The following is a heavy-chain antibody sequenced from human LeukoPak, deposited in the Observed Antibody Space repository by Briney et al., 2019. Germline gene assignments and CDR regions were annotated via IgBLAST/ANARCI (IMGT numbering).Heavy chain of an antibody. J-gene: IGHJ3*02. CDR1: GFTFSSYE. CDR3: ARLYHAHGAFDI. D-gene: IGHD2-2*01. Sequence: PGGSLRLSCAASGFTFSSYEMNWVRQAPGKGLEWVSYISSSGSTIYYADSVKGRFTISRDNAKKSLYLQMNSLRAEDRAVYYCARLYHAHGAFDIWGPRTMVTRSS. CDR2: ISSSGSTI. V-gene: IGHV3-48*03.